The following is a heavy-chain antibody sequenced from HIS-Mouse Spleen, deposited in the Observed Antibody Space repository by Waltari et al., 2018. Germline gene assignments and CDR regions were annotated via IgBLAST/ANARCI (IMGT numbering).Heavy chain of an antibody. CDR3: ARGHDYSNYFDY. J-gene: IGHJ4*02. V-gene: IGHV1-8*01. D-gene: IGHD4-4*01. CDR1: GYTFTSYD. CDR2: MNPNSGNK. Sequence: QVQLVQSGAEVKKPGASVKVSCKASGYTFTSYDINWVRQATGQGLEWMGWMNPNSGNKGNEQKFQGRVTMTRNTSISTAYMELSSLSSEDTAVYYCARGHDYSNYFDYWGQGTLVTVSS.